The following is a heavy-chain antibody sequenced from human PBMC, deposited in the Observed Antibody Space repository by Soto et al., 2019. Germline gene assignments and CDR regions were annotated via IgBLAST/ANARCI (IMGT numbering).Heavy chain of an antibody. CDR1: GYTFTTYH. J-gene: IGHJ4*02. CDR3: ARGVGDLGDY. CDR2: VSPSSGDT. Sequence: QVQLVQSGAEVREPEASVKVSCKASGYTFTTYHINWVRQATGQGLEWMGWVSPSSGDTGYAQKFQGRVTMTRNPSMSTVYMELSSLRSEDSAVYYCARGVGDLGDYWGQGTLVTVSS. V-gene: IGHV1-8*01. D-gene: IGHD3-16*01.